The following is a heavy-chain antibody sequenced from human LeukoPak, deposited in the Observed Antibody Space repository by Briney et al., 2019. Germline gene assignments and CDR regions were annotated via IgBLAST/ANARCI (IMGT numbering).Heavy chain of an antibody. D-gene: IGHD2-2*01. V-gene: IGHV3-21*01. CDR1: GSGFTFSYYS. CDR2: ISSSSSYI. CDR3: ARAPSRPGLVLDY. Sequence: GGSLRLSCAASGSGFTFSYYSMNWVRQAPGKGLEWVSSISSSSSYIYYADSVKGRFTISRDNAKNSLYLQMNSLRAEDTAVYYCARAPSRPGLVLDYWGQGTLVTVSS. J-gene: IGHJ4*02.